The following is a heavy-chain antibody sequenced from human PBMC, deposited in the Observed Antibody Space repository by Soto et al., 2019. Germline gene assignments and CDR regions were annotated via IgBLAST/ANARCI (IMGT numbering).Heavy chain of an antibody. Sequence: SETLSLTCTVSGGSISSYYWSWIRQPPGKGLEWIGYIYYSGSTNYNPSLKSRVTISVDTSKNQFSLKLSSVTAADTAVYYCAREYPGYSSSWYGVPGYNWFDPWGQGTLVTVSS. J-gene: IGHJ5*02. V-gene: IGHV4-59*01. CDR2: IYYSGST. CDR3: AREYPGYSSSWYGVPGYNWFDP. CDR1: GGSISSYY. D-gene: IGHD6-13*01.